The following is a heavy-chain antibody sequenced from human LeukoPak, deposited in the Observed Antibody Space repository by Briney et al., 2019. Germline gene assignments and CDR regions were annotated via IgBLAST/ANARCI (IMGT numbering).Heavy chain of an antibody. Sequence: SETLSPSCTVSGGSISSSSYYWGWIRQPPGMGLEWIGSIHYSGSTYYNPSLNSRVTISEDTSKNQFSLKMSSVTAADTAVYYCASLHNFDLLCWGQGTLVTVSS. J-gene: IGHJ4*02. CDR1: GGSISSSSYY. CDR2: IHYSGST. V-gene: IGHV4-39*01. D-gene: IGHD3-9*01. CDR3: ASLHNFDLLC.